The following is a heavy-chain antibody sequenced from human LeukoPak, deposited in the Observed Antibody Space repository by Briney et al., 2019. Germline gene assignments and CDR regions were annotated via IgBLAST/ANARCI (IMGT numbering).Heavy chain of an antibody. D-gene: IGHD4-17*01. CDR3: AKVPTTVTYYGMDV. V-gene: IGHV3-23*01. CDR1: GFTFSSYA. J-gene: IGHJ6*02. Sequence: PGASLRLSCAASGFTFSSYAMSWVRQAPGKGLEWVSAISGSGGSTYYADSVKGRFTISRDNSKNTLYLQMNSLRAEDTAVYYCAKVPTTVTYYGMDVWGQGTTVTVSS. CDR2: ISGSGGST.